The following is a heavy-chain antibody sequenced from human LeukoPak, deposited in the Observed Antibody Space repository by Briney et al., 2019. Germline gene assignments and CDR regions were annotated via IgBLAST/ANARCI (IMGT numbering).Heavy chain of an antibody. D-gene: IGHD4-17*01. CDR1: GYRFTTYW. Sequence: EALKISCKGSGYRFTTYWIDRVRQMPGKGLEWMGIIYPSYSDTRYSPSFQGQVTISADKSISTAYLQWNSLKASDTAMYYCARLYGDADYWGQGTLVTGSS. V-gene: IGHV5-51*01. J-gene: IGHJ4*02. CDR2: IYPSYSDT. CDR3: ARLYGDADY.